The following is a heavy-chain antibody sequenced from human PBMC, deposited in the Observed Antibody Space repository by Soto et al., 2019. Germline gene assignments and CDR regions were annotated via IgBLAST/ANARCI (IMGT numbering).Heavy chain of an antibody. V-gene: IGHV3-30-3*01. CDR3: AREEVAATRDYYYYGMDV. CDR2: ISYDGSNK. D-gene: IGHD2-15*01. J-gene: IGHJ6*02. CDR1: GFTFSSYA. Sequence: QVQLVESGGGVVQPGRSLRLSGAASGFTFSSYAMHWVRQAPGKGLEWVAVISYDGSNKYYADSVKGRFTISRDNSKHTLYLQMNSLRAEDTAVYYCAREEVAATRDYYYYGMDVWGQGTTVTFSS.